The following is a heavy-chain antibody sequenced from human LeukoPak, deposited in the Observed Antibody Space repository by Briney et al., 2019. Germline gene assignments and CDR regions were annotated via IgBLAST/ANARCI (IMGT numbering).Heavy chain of an antibody. CDR1: GFTFSSYA. J-gene: IGHJ4*02. CDR2: ISYDGSNK. D-gene: IGHD3-22*01. CDR3: AKGEFEDSSGYYWTGSQRLDY. V-gene: IGHV3-30-3*01. Sequence: GRSLRLSCAASGFTFSSYAMHWVRQAPGKGLEWVAVISYDGSNKYYADSVKGRFTISRDNSKNTLYLQMNSLRAEDTAVYYCAKGEFEDSSGYYWTGSQRLDYWGQGTLVTVSS.